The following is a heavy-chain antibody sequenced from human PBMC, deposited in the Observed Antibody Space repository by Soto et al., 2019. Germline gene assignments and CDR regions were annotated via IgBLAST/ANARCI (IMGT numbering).Heavy chain of an antibody. D-gene: IGHD6-19*01. CDR1: GFTFSSYA. V-gene: IGHV3-23*01. CDR3: AKVSGSSGWYQLLAPIDY. CDR2: ISGSGGST. J-gene: IGHJ4*02. Sequence: GGSLRLSCAASGFTFSSYAMSWVRQAPGKGLEWVSAISGSGGSTYYADSVKGRFTISRDNSKNTLYLQMNSLRAEDTAVYYCAKVSGSSGWYQLLAPIDYWGQGTLVTVSS.